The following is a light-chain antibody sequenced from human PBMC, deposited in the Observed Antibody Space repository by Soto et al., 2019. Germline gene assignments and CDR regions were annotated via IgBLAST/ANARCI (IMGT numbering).Light chain of an antibody. J-gene: IGKJ4*01. Sequence: DIQMTQSPSSLSASVGDRVTITCRASQSISTYLNWYQQKPGKAPKVLIYATSSLHSGAPSRFSGSGSETEFTLTISSLQPEDFATYFCQQTYSTPLTFGGGTKVDIK. CDR1: QSISTY. V-gene: IGKV1-39*01. CDR2: ATS. CDR3: QQTYSTPLT.